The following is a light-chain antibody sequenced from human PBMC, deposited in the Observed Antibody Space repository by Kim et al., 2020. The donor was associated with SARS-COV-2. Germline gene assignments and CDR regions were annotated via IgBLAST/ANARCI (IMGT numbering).Light chain of an antibody. CDR1: SNDVGVYNY. V-gene: IGLV2-11*03. Sequence: GQSVTISCPGTSNDVGVYNYVSWFQQHPGKAPKLMIYDVTHRPSGVPDRFSGSKSGNTASLTVSGLQAEDEADYLCSSYAGASTVVFGGGTQLTVL. CDR3: SSYAGASTVV. J-gene: IGLJ2*01. CDR2: DVT.